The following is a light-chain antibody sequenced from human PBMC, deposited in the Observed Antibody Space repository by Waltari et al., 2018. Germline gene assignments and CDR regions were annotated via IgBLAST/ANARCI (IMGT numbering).Light chain of an antibody. CDR2: QDT. J-gene: IGLJ2*01. CDR1: NLEDNN. Sequence: YELTHPPSVSVSPGQTGHITCTGHNLEDNNVHWYQVRPGQSPVLLIYQDTKRPSGIPERISGSNSGNTATLTISGAQAMDEADYYCQAWDSITVVFGGGTELTVL. V-gene: IGLV3-1*01. CDR3: QAWDSITVV.